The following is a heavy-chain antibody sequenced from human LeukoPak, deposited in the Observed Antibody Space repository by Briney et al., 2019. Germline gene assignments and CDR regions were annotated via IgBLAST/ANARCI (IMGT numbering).Heavy chain of an antibody. J-gene: IGHJ5*01. V-gene: IGHV4-59*11. CDR2: IYYDGST. CDR1: GGSISSHY. Sequence: SETLSLTCTVSGGSISSHYWSWIRQPPGKGLEWIGYIYYDGSTRYNPSLKSRITISVDTSKNQFFLKLSSVTAADTAVYYCARGGDWFDSWGQGTLVTVSA. D-gene: IGHD1-26*01. CDR3: ARGGDWFDS.